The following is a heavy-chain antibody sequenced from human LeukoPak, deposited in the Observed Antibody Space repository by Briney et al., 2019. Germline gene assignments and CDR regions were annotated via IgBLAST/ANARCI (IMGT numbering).Heavy chain of an antibody. CDR2: ISAYNGNT. Sequence: ASVKVSCKASGYTFTSYGISWVRQAPGQGLEWVGWISAYNGNTNYAQKLQGRVTMTTDTSTSTAYMELRSLRSDDTAVYYCARSRSYSSSWYSDFDYWGQGTLVTVSS. CDR1: GYTFTSYG. CDR3: ARSRSYSSSWYSDFDY. J-gene: IGHJ4*02. V-gene: IGHV1-18*01. D-gene: IGHD6-13*01.